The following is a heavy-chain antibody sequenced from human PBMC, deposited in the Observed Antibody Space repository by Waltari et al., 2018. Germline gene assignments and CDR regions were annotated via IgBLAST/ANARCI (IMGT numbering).Heavy chain of an antibody. Sequence: QVQLVQSGAAVKKPGASVNVSCKASGYTFTSYAMHWVRQAPGQRLEWMGWINAGNGNTKYSQKFQGRVTITRDTSASTAYMELSSLRSEDTAVYYCARVVAAAGFDYWGQGTLVTVSS. CDR3: ARVVAAAGFDY. CDR2: INAGNGNT. CDR1: GYTFTSYA. D-gene: IGHD6-13*01. J-gene: IGHJ4*02. V-gene: IGHV1-3*01.